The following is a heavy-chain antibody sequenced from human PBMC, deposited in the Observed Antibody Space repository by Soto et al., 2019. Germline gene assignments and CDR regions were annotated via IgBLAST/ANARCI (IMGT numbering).Heavy chain of an antibody. CDR3: ARDKAARPYYYYYGMDV. CDR1: GFTFSSYW. CDR2: IKQDGSEK. Sequence: EVQLVESGGGLVQPGGSLRLSCAASGFTFSSYWMSWVRQAPGKGLEWVANIKQDGSEKYYVDSVKGRFTISRDNAKNSLYLQMNSLRAEDTAVYYCARDKAARPYYYYYGMDVWGQGTTVTVAS. J-gene: IGHJ6*02. D-gene: IGHD6-6*01. V-gene: IGHV3-7*03.